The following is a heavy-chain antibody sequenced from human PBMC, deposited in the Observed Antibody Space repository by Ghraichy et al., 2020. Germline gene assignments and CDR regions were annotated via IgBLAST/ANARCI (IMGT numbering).Heavy chain of an antibody. D-gene: IGHD3-10*01. CDR1: GFTFRTYG. J-gene: IGHJ4*02. V-gene: IGHV3-21*01. Sequence: ETLSLTCAASGFTFRTYGMNWVRQAPGKGLEWVSSIGTSSSYINYAESLKGRVTISRDNARNSLHLQMNSLRPEDTAVYYCARGPSGESGHFDYWGQGTLVTVSS. CDR3: ARGPSGESGHFDY. CDR2: IGTSSSYI.